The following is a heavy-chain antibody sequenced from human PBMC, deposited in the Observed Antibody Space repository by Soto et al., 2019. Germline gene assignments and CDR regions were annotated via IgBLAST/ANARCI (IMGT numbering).Heavy chain of an antibody. V-gene: IGHV3-53*01. CDR2: VYDLDCT. CDR1: GLTVSGKKY. CDR3: ATWHLREHVYDI. D-gene: IGHD4-17*01. Sequence: GPSLRLSCVASGLTVSGKKYMAVLRHAPGKGPEWVSAVYDLDCTYYADSVRCRFTTPIGGSSTTVYLQLLDLRLGDSALYFWATWHLREHVYDIWGQGKMVTV. J-gene: IGHJ3*02.